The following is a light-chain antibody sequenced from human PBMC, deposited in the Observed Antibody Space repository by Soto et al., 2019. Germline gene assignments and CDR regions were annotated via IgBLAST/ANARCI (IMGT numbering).Light chain of an antibody. V-gene: IGKV3-15*01. CDR3: QQYNNWWT. J-gene: IGKJ1*01. CDR1: QSVGSN. CDR2: GAS. Sequence: ELVMTQSPATLSVSPGERATLSCRASQSVGSNLAWYQKKPGQAPRPLIYGASTRATGIPARFSGSGSGTEFTLTISSLQSEDFAVYYCQQYNNWWTFGQGTRVEI.